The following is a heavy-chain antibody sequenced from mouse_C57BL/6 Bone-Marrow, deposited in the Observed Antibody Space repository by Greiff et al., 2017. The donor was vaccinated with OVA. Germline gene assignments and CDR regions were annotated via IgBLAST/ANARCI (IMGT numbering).Heavy chain of an antibody. Sequence: VQLQQSGAELARPGASVKMSCKASGYTFTSYTMHWVKQRPGQGLEWIGYINPSSGYTKYKQKFKDKATLTADKSSSTAYMQLSSLTSEDSAVYYCAREGYYDYWGQGTTLTVSS. CDR3: AREGYYDY. CDR1: GYTFTSYT. D-gene: IGHD2-3*01. J-gene: IGHJ2*01. CDR2: INPSSGYT. V-gene: IGHV1-4*01.